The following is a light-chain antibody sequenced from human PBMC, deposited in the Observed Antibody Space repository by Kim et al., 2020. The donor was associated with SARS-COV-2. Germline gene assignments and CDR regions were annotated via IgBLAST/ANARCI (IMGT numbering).Light chain of an antibody. V-gene: IGLV2-14*04. J-gene: IGLJ1*01. CDR3: CSYTTSSTFV. CDR1: SSDIGFYNY. CDR2: DVN. Sequence: GQTITISCTRTSSDIGFYNYVSWYQQHPGKAPKLMIYDVNKRPSGVSNRFSGSKSGNTASLTISGLQAEDEADYYCCSYTTSSTFVFGTGTKVTVL.